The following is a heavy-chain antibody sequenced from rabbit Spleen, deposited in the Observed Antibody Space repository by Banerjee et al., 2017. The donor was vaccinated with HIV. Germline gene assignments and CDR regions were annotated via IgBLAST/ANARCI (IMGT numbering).Heavy chain of an antibody. CDR2: IDPVFGIT. CDR1: GFTLSSHY. D-gene: IGHD8-1*01. V-gene: IGHV1S7*01. J-gene: IGHJ4*01. Sequence: QLEESAGGLVQPGGSLKVSCKASGFTLSSHYMNWVRQAPGKGLEWFGYIDPVFGITYYANWVNGRFSISRENAQNTVFLQMTSLTAADTATYFCARDGAGGSYFALWGQGTLVTVS. CDR3: ARDGAGGSYFAL.